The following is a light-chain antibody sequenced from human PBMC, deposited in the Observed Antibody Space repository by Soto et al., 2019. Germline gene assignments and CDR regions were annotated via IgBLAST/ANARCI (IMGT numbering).Light chain of an antibody. V-gene: IGLV2-14*01. CDR2: EVS. J-gene: IGLJ2*01. Sequence: QSALTQPASVSGSPGQSITISCTGTSSDVGGYNYVSWYQQHPGKAPKLMIYEVSNRPSGVSNRFTGSKSGNTASLTISGLQPEDAAYYYFSSYTTSTTLVFGGGTKITVL. CDR3: SSYTTSTTLV. CDR1: SSDVGGYNY.